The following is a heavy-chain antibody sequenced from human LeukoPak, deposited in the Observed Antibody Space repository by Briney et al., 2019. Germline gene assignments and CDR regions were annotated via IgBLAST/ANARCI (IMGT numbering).Heavy chain of an antibody. D-gene: IGHD2-15*01. CDR3: ARDLGYCRGGSCYSGPNHNWFDP. CDR2: IKQDGSEK. Sequence: GGSLRLSCAASGFTFSSYWMSWVRQAPGKGLEWVANIKQDGSEKYYVDSVKGRFTISRDNAKNSLYLQMNSLRAEDTAVYYCARDLGYCRGGSCYSGPNHNWFDPWGQGTLVTVSS. J-gene: IGHJ5*02. CDR1: GFTFSSYW. V-gene: IGHV3-7*01.